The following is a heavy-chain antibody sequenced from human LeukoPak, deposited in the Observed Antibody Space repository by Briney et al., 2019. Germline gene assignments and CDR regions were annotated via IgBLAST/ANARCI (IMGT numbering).Heavy chain of an antibody. CDR2: IYYSGST. Sequence: SETLSRTCTVSGGSISTGGYYWSWIRQHPGKGLEWIGNIYYSGSTYYSPSLKSRVTMSVDTSKNQFSLTLISVTAADTAVYFCARAAPNYYDSSGSLRNPYFDYWGQGTLVTVSS. J-gene: IGHJ4*02. V-gene: IGHV4-31*03. CDR3: ARAAPNYYDSSGSLRNPYFDY. CDR1: GGSISTGGYY. D-gene: IGHD3-22*01.